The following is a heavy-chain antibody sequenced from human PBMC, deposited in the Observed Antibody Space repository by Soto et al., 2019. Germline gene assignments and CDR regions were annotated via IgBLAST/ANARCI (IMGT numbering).Heavy chain of an antibody. CDR1: GYSFTDYH. CDR3: ARGDSTDCSNGVCSFFYNHDMDV. D-gene: IGHD2-8*01. Sequence: QVQLVQSGAEVKKPGASVKVSCKASGYSFTDYHIHWVRQAPGQGHEWLGRINPKSGGTSTAQKFQGWVTMTTYTSISTASMELTRLTSDDTAIYYCARGDSTDCSNGVCSFFYNHDMDVWGQGTTVTVSS. J-gene: IGHJ6*02. CDR2: INPKSGGT. V-gene: IGHV1-2*04.